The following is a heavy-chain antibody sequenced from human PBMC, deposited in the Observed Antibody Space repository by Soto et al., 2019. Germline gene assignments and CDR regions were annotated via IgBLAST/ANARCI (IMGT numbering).Heavy chain of an antibody. Sequence: GESLKISCAASGFTVSSNYMSWVRQAPGKGLEWVSVIYSGGSTYYADSVKGRFTISRHNSKNTLYLQMNSLRAEDTAVYYCASQWGLGGFDYWGQGTLVTVSS. CDR3: ASQWGLGGFDY. V-gene: IGHV3-66*04. CDR2: IYSGGST. J-gene: IGHJ4*02. CDR1: GFTVSSNY. D-gene: IGHD3-16*01.